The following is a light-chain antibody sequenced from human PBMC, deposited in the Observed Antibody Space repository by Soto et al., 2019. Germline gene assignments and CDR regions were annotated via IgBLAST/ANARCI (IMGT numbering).Light chain of an antibody. CDR3: SAYAGSNTFV. J-gene: IGLJ1*01. V-gene: IGLV2-8*01. Sequence: QAVVAQPPSASGSPGQSVTISCTGTSSDVGDNYVSWYQQHLGKAPKLIIYEVTLRPSGVPDRFSGSKTGNTASLTVSGLQADDEADYYCSAYAGSNTFVFGTGTKLTVL. CDR1: SSDVGDNY. CDR2: EVT.